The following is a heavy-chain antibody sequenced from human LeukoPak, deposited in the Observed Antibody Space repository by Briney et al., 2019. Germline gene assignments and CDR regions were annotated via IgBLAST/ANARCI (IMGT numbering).Heavy chain of an antibody. J-gene: IGHJ4*02. V-gene: IGHV3-33*01. CDR2: IWYDGSNK. D-gene: IGHD3-10*01. CDR3: ARGRGVMGSFDY. Sequence: GGSLRLSCAASGFTFSSYGMHWVRQAPGKGLEWVAVIWYDGSNKYYADSVKGRFTISRDNSKNTLYLRMNSLRAEDTAVYYCARGRGVMGSFDYWGQGTLVTVSS. CDR1: GFTFSSYG.